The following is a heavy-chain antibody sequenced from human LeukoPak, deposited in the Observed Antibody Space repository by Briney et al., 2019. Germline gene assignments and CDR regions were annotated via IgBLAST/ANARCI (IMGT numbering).Heavy chain of an antibody. J-gene: IGHJ3*02. CDR3: ARATYDILTGYIRHDAFDI. Sequence: ASVKVSCKASGYTFTSYYMHWVRQAPGQGLEWMGIINPSGGSTSYAQKFQGRVTMTRDTSPSTVYMELSSLRSEDTAVYYCARATYDILTGYIRHDAFDIWGQGTMVTASS. CDR2: INPSGGST. D-gene: IGHD3-9*01. V-gene: IGHV1-46*01. CDR1: GYTFTSYY.